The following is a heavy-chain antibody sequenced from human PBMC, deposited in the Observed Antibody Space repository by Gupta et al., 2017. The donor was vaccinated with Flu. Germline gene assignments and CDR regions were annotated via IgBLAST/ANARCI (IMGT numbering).Heavy chain of an antibody. Sequence: VQQAPGKGLVWMGLVDPADGETKYGEKFQGIVNITADTSTDTVYMVLSSLGSEDTAVYYCARVSDRGSDGMDVWGQGAPVTVSS. D-gene: IGHD2-21*02. J-gene: IGHJ6*02. CDR2: VDPADGET. CDR3: ARVSDRGSDGMDV. V-gene: IGHV1-69-2*01.